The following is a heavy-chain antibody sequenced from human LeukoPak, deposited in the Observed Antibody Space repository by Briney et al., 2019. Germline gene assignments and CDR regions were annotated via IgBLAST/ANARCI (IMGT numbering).Heavy chain of an antibody. Sequence: SVKVSFKASGGTFSSYAISWVRQAPGQGLEWMGRIIPILGIANYAQKFQGRVTITADKSTSTAYMELSSLRSEDTAVYYCARGELTYYDILTGYYNEFDYWGQGTLVTVSS. CDR2: IIPILGIA. CDR3: ARGELTYYDILTGYYNEFDY. D-gene: IGHD3-9*01. CDR1: GGTFSSYA. V-gene: IGHV1-69*04. J-gene: IGHJ4*02.